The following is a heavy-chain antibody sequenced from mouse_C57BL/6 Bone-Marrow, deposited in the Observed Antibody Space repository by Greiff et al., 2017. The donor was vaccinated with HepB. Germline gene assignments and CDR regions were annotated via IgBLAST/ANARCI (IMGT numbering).Heavy chain of an antibody. CDR2: IDPSDSYT. D-gene: IGHD3-2*02. V-gene: IGHV1-69*01. CDR3: ARDGGKLRPAWFAY. Sequence: QVQLQQPGAELVMPGASVKLSCKASGYTFTSYWMHWVKQRPGQGLEWIGEIDPSDSYTNYNQKFKGKSTLTVDKSSSTAYMQLSSLTSEDSAVYYCARDGGKLRPAWFAYWGQGTLVTVSA. J-gene: IGHJ3*01. CDR1: GYTFTSYW.